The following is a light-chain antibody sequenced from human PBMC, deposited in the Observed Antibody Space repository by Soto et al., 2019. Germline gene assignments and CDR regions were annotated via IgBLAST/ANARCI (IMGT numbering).Light chain of an antibody. CDR1: QSVSSSY. Sequence: EIVLTQSPGTLSLSPGERATLSCRASQSVSSSYLAWYQQKPGQAPRLLIYGASSRATGIPDRFSGSGAGTEFILTISRLEPEDFAVYCCQQFDGSLWTFGPGTKVDIK. J-gene: IGKJ1*01. CDR2: GAS. CDR3: QQFDGSLWT. V-gene: IGKV3-20*01.